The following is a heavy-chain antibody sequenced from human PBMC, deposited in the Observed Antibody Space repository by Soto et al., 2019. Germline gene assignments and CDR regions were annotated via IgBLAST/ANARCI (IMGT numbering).Heavy chain of an antibody. V-gene: IGHV3-30*18. CDR1: GFTFSSYS. CDR2: ISYDGSNK. Sequence: GGSLRLSCAASGFTFSSYSMNWVRQAPGKGLEWVAVISYDGSNKYYADSVKGRFTISRDNSKNTLYLQMNSLRAEDTAVYYCAKDLKVENFYDSSGYRNLFDPWAQGTLVTVSS. CDR3: AKDLKVENFYDSSGYRNLFDP. J-gene: IGHJ5*02. D-gene: IGHD3-22*01.